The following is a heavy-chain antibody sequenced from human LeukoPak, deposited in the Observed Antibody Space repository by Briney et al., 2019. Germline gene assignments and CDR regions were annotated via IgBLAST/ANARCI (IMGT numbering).Heavy chain of an antibody. CDR2: IYYSGST. CDR1: GGSISTYC. J-gene: IGHJ4*02. D-gene: IGHD1-26*01. V-gene: IGHV4-59*01. Sequence: SETLSLTCTVSGGSISTYCWSWIRQPPGKRLEWIGYIYYSGSTNYNSSLKSRVTISVDTSKNQFSLKLNSVTAADTAVYYCARGPSRSHYEFDYWGQGTLVTVSS. CDR3: ARGPSRSHYEFDY.